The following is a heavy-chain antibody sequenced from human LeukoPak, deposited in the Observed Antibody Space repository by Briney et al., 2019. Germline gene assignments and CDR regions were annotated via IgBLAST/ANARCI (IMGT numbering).Heavy chain of an antibody. J-gene: IGHJ6*02. CDR2: IYTSGST. V-gene: IGHV4-4*07. Sequence: SETLSLTCTASGVSISSYYWSWIRQPAGKGLEWIGRIYTSGSTNYNPSLKSRVTMSVDTSKNQFSLKLSSVTAADTAVYYCARDAGYYYYYGMDVWGQGTTVTVSS. CDR1: GVSISSYY. CDR3: ARDAGYYYYYGMDV. D-gene: IGHD3-10*01.